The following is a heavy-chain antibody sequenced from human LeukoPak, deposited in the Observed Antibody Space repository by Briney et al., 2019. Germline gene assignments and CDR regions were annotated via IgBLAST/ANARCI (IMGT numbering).Heavy chain of an antibody. Sequence: ASETLSLTCTVSGGSISPYYWSWIRQPPGKGLEWLGHISFSGITHCNASLKSRVTMSVDTSRNHFSLIVSSVTAADTALYYCVRHAGGTTYDYWGQGTLVTVSS. CDR1: GGSISPYY. CDR3: VRHAGGTTYDY. J-gene: IGHJ4*02. D-gene: IGHD3-16*01. CDR2: ISFSGIT. V-gene: IGHV4-59*08.